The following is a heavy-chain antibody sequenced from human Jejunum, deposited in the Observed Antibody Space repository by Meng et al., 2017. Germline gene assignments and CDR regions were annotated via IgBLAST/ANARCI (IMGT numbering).Heavy chain of an antibody. V-gene: IGHV1-3*01. D-gene: IGHD6-19*01. CDR3: AREGIAVAGPDY. Sequence: QVQLVQSGAEVKKPGASVKVSCKASGYTFTSYAMNWVRQATGQRLEWMGWINAGNGNTKYSQKFQGRVTITRDTSASTAYMELSSLRSEDTAVYYCAREGIAVAGPDYWGQGTLVTVSS. J-gene: IGHJ4*02. CDR2: INAGNGNT. CDR1: GYTFTSYA.